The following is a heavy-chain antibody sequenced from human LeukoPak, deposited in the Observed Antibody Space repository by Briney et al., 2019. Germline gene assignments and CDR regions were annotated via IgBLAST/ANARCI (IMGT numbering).Heavy chain of an antibody. CDR2: ISFNSGSI. D-gene: IGHD2-2*01. CDR1: GFTFSSYS. V-gene: IGHV3-48*01. J-gene: IGHJ3*02. CDR3: AKDRGCSSTSCHDAFDI. Sequence: GGSLRLSCVASGFTFSSYSMNWVRQAPGKGLEWVSYISFNSGSIYYADSVKGRFTLSRDNAKNSLYLQMNSLRAEDTAVYYCAKDRGCSSTSCHDAFDIWGQGTMVTVSS.